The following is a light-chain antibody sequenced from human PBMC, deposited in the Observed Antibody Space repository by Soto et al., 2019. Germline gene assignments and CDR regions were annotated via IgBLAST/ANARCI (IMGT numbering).Light chain of an antibody. CDR2: DAS. J-gene: IGKJ1*01. CDR1: QTISRR. V-gene: IGKV1-5*01. Sequence: DVQMTHSPSTLSASVGDSTLFTCPASQTISRRLAWYQQKPGKAPKLLIYDASTLASGVPSRFSGSGSGTDFTLPIVSLQHDDFSTYYCQQYSSFSPWTFGQGTKVDIK. CDR3: QQYSSFSPWT.